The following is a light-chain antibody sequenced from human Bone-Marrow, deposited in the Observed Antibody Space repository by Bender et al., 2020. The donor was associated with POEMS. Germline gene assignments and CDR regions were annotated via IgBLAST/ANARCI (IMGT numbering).Light chain of an antibody. J-gene: IGLJ3*02. V-gene: IGLV3-27*01. Sequence: SYELTQPSSVSVSPGQTARITCSGDVLAKKYARWLQQKAGQAPVLVIYKDTERPSEIPERFSGSNSGNTATLTISRVEAGDEADYYCQVLDSTSDHSNWVFGGGTKLTVL. CDR1: VLAKKY. CDR2: KDT. CDR3: QVLDSTSDHSNWV.